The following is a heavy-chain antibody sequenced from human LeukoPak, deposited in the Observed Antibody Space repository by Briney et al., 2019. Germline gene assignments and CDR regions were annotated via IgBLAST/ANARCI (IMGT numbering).Heavy chain of an antibody. CDR3: AADDPHSGYGRAGFY. Sequence: ASVKVSCKASGFTFTSSAMQWVRQARGQRLEWIGWIVVGSGNTNYAQKFQERVTITRDMSTSTAYMELSSLRSEDTAVYYCAADDPHSGYGRAGFYWGQGTLVTVSS. CDR2: IVVGSGNT. J-gene: IGHJ4*02. V-gene: IGHV1-58*02. CDR1: GFTFTSSA. D-gene: IGHD5-12*01.